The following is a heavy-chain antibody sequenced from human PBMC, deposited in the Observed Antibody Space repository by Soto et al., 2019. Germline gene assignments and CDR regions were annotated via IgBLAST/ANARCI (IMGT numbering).Heavy chain of an antibody. J-gene: IGHJ6*02. CDR3: ARHSHYYYGSGSYGIDV. CDR2: INHSGST. D-gene: IGHD3-10*01. Sequence: TLSLTCAVYGGSFSGYYWSWIRQPPGKGLEWIGEINHSGSTNYNPSLKSRVTISVDTSKNQFSLKLSSVTAADTAVYYCARHSHYYYGSGSYGIDVWVQGT. CDR1: GGSFSGYY. V-gene: IGHV4-34*01.